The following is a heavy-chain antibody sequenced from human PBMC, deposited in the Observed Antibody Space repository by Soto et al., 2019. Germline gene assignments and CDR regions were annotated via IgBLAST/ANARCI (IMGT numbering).Heavy chain of an antibody. CDR1: GFNCSAYG. CDR2: IRGTGDVT. V-gene: IGHV3-23*01. D-gene: IGHD3-10*01. CDR3: AKNRGSGRPYCYALDV. Sequence: GGFLRLSCAAFGFNCSAYGMSWVRQGTRKGLEWVSVIRGTGDVTYYADSVEGRFTISRDNSKNTLYLQMNSLRAEYTAVYYCAKNRGSGRPYCYALDVWGQGTTVTVSS. J-gene: IGHJ6*02.